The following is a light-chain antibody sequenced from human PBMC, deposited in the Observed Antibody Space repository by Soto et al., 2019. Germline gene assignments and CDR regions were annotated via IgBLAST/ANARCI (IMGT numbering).Light chain of an antibody. CDR1: QSINNW. J-gene: IGKJ2*01. CDR2: DAS. Sequence: DIQMTQSPSTLSASVGDRVTITCRTTQSINNWLAWYQQKPGKAPKLLISDASSLESGVPSRFSGSGSGTEFTLTISSLQPDDFATYYCQQYGSFSTFGQGTKLEIK. CDR3: QQYGSFST. V-gene: IGKV1-5*01.